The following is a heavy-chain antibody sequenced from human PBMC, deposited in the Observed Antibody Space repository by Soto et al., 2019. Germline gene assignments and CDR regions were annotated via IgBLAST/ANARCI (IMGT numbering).Heavy chain of an antibody. CDR3: AIHRNFGVVATFLFDY. V-gene: IGHV3-33*01. D-gene: IGHD2-2*01. CDR2: IWYDGSNK. J-gene: IGHJ4*02. CDR1: GFTFSSYG. Sequence: QVQLVESGGGVVQPGRSLRLSCAASGFTFSSYGMHWVRQAPGKGLEWVAVIWYDGSNKYYADSVKGRFTISRDNSKNTLYLKMNSLRAEDTAVYYCAIHRNFGVVATFLFDYWGQGSLVTVSS.